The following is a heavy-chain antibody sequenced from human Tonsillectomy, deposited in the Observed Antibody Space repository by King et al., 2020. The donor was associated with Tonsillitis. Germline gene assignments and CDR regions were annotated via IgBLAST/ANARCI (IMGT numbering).Heavy chain of an antibody. CDR3: ARMWGTSFVAKGSIDY. D-gene: IGHD2/OR15-2a*01. CDR1: GFSLTTSGMC. V-gene: IGHV2-70*11. J-gene: IGHJ4*02. CDR2: IDWDDDK. Sequence: TLKESGPALVKPTQTLTLTCTFSGFSLTTSGMCVPWIRQPPGKALEWLARIDWDDDKYYSTSLKTRLTISKDTSKNHVVLTVTDMDPVDTATYYCARMWGTSFVAKGSIDYWGQGILVTVSS.